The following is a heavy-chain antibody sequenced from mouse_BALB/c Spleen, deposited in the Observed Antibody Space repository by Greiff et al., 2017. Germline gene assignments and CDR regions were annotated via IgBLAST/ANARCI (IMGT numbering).Heavy chain of an antibody. CDR1: GFTFSSYA. CDR3: ARAVDGYYVSLDY. Sequence: DVHLVESGGGLVKPGGSLKLSCAASGFTFSSYAMSWVRQTPEKRLEWVASISSGGSTYYPDSVKGRFTISRDNARNILYLQMSSLRSEDTAMYYCARAVDGYYVSLDYWGQGTTLTVSS. J-gene: IGHJ2*01. CDR2: ISSGGST. V-gene: IGHV5-6-5*01. D-gene: IGHD2-3*01.